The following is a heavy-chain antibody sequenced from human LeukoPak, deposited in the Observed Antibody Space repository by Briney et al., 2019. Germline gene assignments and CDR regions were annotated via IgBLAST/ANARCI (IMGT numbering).Heavy chain of an antibody. J-gene: IGHJ4*02. Sequence: SETLSLTCTVSGGSISSGSYYWGWIRQPPGKGLEWIGSIYYSGSTYYNPSLKSRVTIPVDTSKNQFSLKLSSVTAADTAVYYCARQPLFDYWGQGTLVTVSS. V-gene: IGHV4-39*01. CDR1: GGSISSGSYY. CDR3: ARQPLFDY. CDR2: IYYSGST.